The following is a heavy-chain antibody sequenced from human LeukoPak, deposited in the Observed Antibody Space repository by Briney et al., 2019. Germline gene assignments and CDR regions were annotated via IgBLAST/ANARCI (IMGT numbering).Heavy chain of an antibody. Sequence: GGSLRLSCAASGFTFSSYAMSWVRQAPGKGLEWVSAISGSGGSTYYADSVKGRFTISRDNSKNTLYLQMNSLRAEDTAVYYCAKACYGGNSGVIFYDYWGQGTLVTVSS. CDR1: GFTFSSYA. V-gene: IGHV3-23*01. CDR2: ISGSGGST. J-gene: IGHJ4*02. D-gene: IGHD4-23*01. CDR3: AKACYGGNSGVIFYDY.